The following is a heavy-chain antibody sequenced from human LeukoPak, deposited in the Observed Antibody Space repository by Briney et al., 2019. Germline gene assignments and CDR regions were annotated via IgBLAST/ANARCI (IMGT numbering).Heavy chain of an antibody. V-gene: IGHV3-21*01. CDR3: ASLAAGPYYDYVWGSYRYTDDAFDI. J-gene: IGHJ3*02. CDR2: ISSSSSYI. D-gene: IGHD3-16*02. CDR1: GFTFSSYS. Sequence: GGSLRLSCAASGFTFSSYSMNWVRQAPGKGLEWVSSISSSSSYIYYADSVKGRFTISRDNAKNTLYLQMDSLRAEDTAVYYCASLAAGPYYDYVWGSYRYTDDAFDIWGQGTMVTVSS.